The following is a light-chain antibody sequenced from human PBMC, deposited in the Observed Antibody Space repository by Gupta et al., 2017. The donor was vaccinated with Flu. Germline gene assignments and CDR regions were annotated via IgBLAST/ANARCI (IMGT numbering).Light chain of an antibody. J-gene: IGKJ1*01. CDR2: SAS. V-gene: IGKV1-17*01. CDR1: QGIGND. Sequence: PFSLSAPVGDRVTSTCRASQGIGNDLGWYQQKPVKAPKRLIYSASTEQAGVPSRFSRSRFETEFTLTNSSLQPEDFATYYCPQHNSFPPTFGQGTMVDIK. CDR3: PQHNSFPPT.